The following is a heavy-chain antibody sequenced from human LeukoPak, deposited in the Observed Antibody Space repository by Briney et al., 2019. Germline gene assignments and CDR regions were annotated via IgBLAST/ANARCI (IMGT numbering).Heavy chain of an antibody. V-gene: IGHV4-31*03. CDR3: ARNGYNYGSDY. CDR2: IYHSGST. CDR1: GGSISSGGYY. D-gene: IGHD5-18*01. Sequence: SETLSLTCTVSGGSISSGGYYWSWIRQHPGKGLEWIGYIYHSGSTYYNPSLKSRVTISVDTSKNQFSLKLSSVTAADTAVYYCARNGYNYGSDYWGQEPWSSSPQ. J-gene: IGHJ4*01.